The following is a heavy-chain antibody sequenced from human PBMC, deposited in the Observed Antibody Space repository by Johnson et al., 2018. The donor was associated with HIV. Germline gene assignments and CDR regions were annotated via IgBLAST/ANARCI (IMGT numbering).Heavy chain of an antibody. Sequence: QVQLVESGGGVVQPGGSLRLSCAASGFTFSNYGMHWVRQAPGKGLEWVAFIRYDGSNKYYADSVKGRFTISRDNSKNTLYLQMNSLRPEDTAVYYCTTWYSLVSGAFDIWGQGTMVTVSS. CDR1: GFTFSNYG. CDR3: TTWYSLVSGAFDI. D-gene: IGHD6-13*01. J-gene: IGHJ3*02. CDR2: IRYDGSNK. V-gene: IGHV3-30*02.